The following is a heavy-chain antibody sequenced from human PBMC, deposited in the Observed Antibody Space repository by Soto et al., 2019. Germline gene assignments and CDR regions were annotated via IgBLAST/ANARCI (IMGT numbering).Heavy chain of an antibody. CDR3: AKDLHGDDTSSPSTLSIDY. V-gene: IGHV3-30*18. CDR1: GFTFSSYG. Sequence: GGSLRLSCAASGFTFSSYGMHWVRQAPGKGLEWVAVISYDGSNKYYADSVKGRFTISRDNSKNTLYLQMNSLRAEDTAVYYCAKDLHGDDTSSPSTLSIDYWGQGTLVTVSS. CDR2: ISYDGSNK. D-gene: IGHD3-10*01. J-gene: IGHJ4*02.